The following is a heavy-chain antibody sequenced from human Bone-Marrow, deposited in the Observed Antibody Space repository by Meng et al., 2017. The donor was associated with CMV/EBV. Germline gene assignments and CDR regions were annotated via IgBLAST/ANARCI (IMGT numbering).Heavy chain of an antibody. J-gene: IGHJ6*02. V-gene: IGHV4-39*01. CDR1: GASISSSSHY. CDR2: IFYLGST. CDR3: ARHGQRSDYAGMAV. D-gene: IGHD2-2*01. Sequence: SETLSLTCTVSGASISSSSHYWAWIRQPPGKGLEWIGNIFYLGSTYSNPSLMSRLTIFVDPSKNQLSLRLSSLTAADTAVYYCARHGQRSDYAGMAVWGQGTAVTVSS.